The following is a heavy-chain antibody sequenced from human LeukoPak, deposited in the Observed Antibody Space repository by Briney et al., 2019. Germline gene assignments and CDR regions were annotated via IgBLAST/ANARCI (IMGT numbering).Heavy chain of an antibody. D-gene: IGHD6-13*01. CDR1: GFTFSSYA. J-gene: IGHJ4*02. V-gene: IGHV3-23*01. CDR3: AKGIAAAGPIDY. CDR2: ISGSGGST. Sequence: SGGSLRLSCAASGFTFSSYAMSWVRQAPGKGLEWVSAISGSGGSTYYADSVKGRFTISRDNSKNTLYLQMNSLRAEDTAVCYCAKGIAAAGPIDYWGQGTLVTVSS.